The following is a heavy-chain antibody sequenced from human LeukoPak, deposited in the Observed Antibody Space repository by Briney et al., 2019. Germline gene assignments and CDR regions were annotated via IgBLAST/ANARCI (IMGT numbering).Heavy chain of an antibody. CDR3: AATDCGGDCSLDY. CDR2: MNPNSGNT. Sequence: VASVKVSCKASGYTFTSYDINWVRQATGQGLEWMGWMNPNSGNTAYAQMFQGRVTMTRDTSISTAYMELSSLRSEDTAVYYCAATDCGGDCSLDYWGQGTLVTVSS. J-gene: IGHJ4*02. CDR1: GYTFTSYD. V-gene: IGHV1-8*01. D-gene: IGHD2-21*02.